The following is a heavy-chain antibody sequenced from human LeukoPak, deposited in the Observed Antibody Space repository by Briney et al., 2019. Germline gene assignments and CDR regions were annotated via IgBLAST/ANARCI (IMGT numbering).Heavy chain of an antibody. Sequence: SETLSLTCAVYGGSFSGYYWSWIRQPPGKGLEWIGEINHSGSTNYNPSLKSRVTISVDTSKNQFSLKLSSVTAADTAVYYCARGLGYCSSGSCYPLDYWGQGTLVTVSS. CDR3: ARGLGYCSSGSCYPLDY. J-gene: IGHJ4*02. D-gene: IGHD2-15*01. CDR2: INHSGST. CDR1: GGSFSGYY. V-gene: IGHV4-34*01.